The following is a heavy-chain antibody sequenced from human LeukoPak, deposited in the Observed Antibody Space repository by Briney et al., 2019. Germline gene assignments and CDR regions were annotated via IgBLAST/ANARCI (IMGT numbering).Heavy chain of an antibody. D-gene: IGHD2-15*01. CDR1: GFTFSSYS. CDR2: ISSSSSSI. Sequence: GGSLRLSCAASGFTFSSYSMNWVRQAPGKGLEWVSSISSSSSSIYYADSVKGRFTISRDNAKNSLYLQMNSLRAEDTAVYYCARMKGYCSGGSCYYFDYWGQGTLVTVSS. CDR3: ARMKGYCSGGSCYYFDY. V-gene: IGHV3-21*01. J-gene: IGHJ4*02.